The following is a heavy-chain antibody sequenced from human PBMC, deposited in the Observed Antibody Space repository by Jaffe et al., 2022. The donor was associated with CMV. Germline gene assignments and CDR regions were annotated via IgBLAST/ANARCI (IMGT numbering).Heavy chain of an antibody. J-gene: IGHJ4*02. Sequence: QVQLVQSGAEVKKPGASVKVSCKASGYTFTSYAMHWVRQAPGQRLEWMGWINAGNGNTKYSQKFQGRVTITRDTSASTAYMELSSLRSEDTAVYYCARARGYSYGYYFDYWGQGTLVTVSS. CDR2: INAGNGNT. CDR3: ARARGYSYGYYFDY. D-gene: IGHD5-18*01. V-gene: IGHV1-3*01. CDR1: GYTFTSYA.